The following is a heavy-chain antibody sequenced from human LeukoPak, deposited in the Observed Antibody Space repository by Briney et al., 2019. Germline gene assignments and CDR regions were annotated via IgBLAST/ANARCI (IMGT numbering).Heavy chain of an antibody. CDR2: IKQDGSHK. J-gene: IGHJ4*02. CDR3: ARETPDSSGWD. Sequence: PGGSLRLSCAASGFTLRSNWMSWVRQAPGEGLEWVANIKQDGSHKNYADSAKGRFTISRDNAKNSLYLQMNSLRAEDTAVYYCARETPDSSGWDWGQGTLVTVSS. V-gene: IGHV3-7*01. D-gene: IGHD6-19*01. CDR1: GFTLRSNW.